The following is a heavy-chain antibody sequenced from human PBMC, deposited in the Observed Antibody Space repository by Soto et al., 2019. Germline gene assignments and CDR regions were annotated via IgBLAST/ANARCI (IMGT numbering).Heavy chain of an antibody. CDR2: IGTAGDT. Sequence: ESGGGLIPPGGSLRLSCAASGFTFSSHEMHWVRQPTGKGLEWVSGIGTAGDTYYPASVQGRFTISRENAKNSLYLQMNSLRAEDTAVYYCARALGRPLDPVFDSWGQGTLVTVSS. CDR1: GFTFSSHE. CDR3: ARALGRPLDPVFDS. J-gene: IGHJ4*02. D-gene: IGHD3-16*01. V-gene: IGHV3-13*01.